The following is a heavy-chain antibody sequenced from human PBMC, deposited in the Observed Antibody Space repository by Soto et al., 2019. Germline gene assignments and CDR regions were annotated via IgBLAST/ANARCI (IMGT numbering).Heavy chain of an antibody. CDR2: IYYSGST. J-gene: IGHJ5*02. V-gene: IGHV4-39*01. CDR3: ARQCRGVTCHWFVP. Sequence: SETLSLTCTVSGGSISSGGYYWNWIRQHPGKGLEWIGYIYYSGSTYYNPSLKSRVTVSVDTSKNQFSLTLTSVTAADTAVYNCARQCRGVTCHWFVPWGQGTLVTVSS. D-gene: IGHD2-15*01. CDR1: GGSISSGGYY.